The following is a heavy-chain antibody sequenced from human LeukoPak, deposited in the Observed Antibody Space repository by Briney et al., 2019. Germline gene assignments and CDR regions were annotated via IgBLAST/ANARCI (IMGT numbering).Heavy chain of an antibody. V-gene: IGHV1-2*02. J-gene: IGHJ3*02. CDR3: ARLSARDAFDI. Sequence: ASVKVSCKASGYNLTVYYMFWVRQAPGQGLEWMGWINPNSGGTNYAQKFQGRVTMTRDTSISTAYMELSRLRSDDTAVYYCARLSARDAFDIWGQGTMVTVSS. CDR1: GYNLTVYY. CDR2: INPNSGGT.